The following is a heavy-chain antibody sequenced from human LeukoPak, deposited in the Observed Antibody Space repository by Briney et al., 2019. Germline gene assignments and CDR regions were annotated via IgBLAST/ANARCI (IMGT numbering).Heavy chain of an antibody. CDR2: ISSSGSTI. Sequence: GGSLRLSCTASGFTFGDYAMSWFRQAPGKGLEWVSYISSSGSTIYYADSVKGRFTISRDNAKNSLYLQMNSLRAEDTAVYYCARKEDGYSSGWDLYYMDVWGRGTTVTISS. J-gene: IGHJ6*03. CDR3: ARKEDGYSSGWDLYYMDV. D-gene: IGHD6-19*01. CDR1: GFTFGDYA. V-gene: IGHV3-48*03.